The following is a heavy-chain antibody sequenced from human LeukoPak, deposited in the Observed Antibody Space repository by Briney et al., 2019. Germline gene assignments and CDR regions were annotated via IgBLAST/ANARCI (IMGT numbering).Heavy chain of an antibody. D-gene: IGHD3-22*01. Sequence: TGGSLRLSCAASGFTFSSYWMHWVHQAPGKGLVWVSRINSDGSSTSYADSVKGRFTISRDNAKNTLYLQMNSLRAEDTAVYYCALQANYYDSSGYLYYYYMDVWGKGTTVTVSS. V-gene: IGHV3-74*01. CDR3: ALQANYYDSSGYLYYYYMDV. J-gene: IGHJ6*03. CDR2: INSDGSST. CDR1: GFTFSSYW.